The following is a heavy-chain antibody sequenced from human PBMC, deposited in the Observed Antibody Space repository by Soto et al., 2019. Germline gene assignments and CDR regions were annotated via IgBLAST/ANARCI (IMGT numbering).Heavy chain of an antibody. CDR1: GFTFSMYW. D-gene: IGHD1-26*01. V-gene: IGHV3-74*01. CDR2: ISEDGTTT. CDR3: PRGPRADSSGTGAQ. J-gene: IGHJ1*01. Sequence: PRRALRLSCVVSGFTFSMYWMHWVRQVPGQSPFWVSRISEDGTTTNYADSVRGRFTISRDNSKNTLYLQMNNLKPDDTAIYYCPRGPRADSSGTGAQWGQGT.